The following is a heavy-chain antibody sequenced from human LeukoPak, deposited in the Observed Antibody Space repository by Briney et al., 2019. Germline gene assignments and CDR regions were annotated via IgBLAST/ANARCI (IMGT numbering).Heavy chain of an antibody. D-gene: IGHD5-18*01. CDR2: ISSSGSTI. CDR3: ARLKGETAMAPHLYYYYMDV. CDR1: GFTFSDYY. Sequence: PGGSLRLSCAASGFTFSDYYMSWFRQAPGKGLERVSYISSSGSTIYYADSVKGRFTISRDNAKNSLYLQMNSLRAEDTAVYYCARLKGETAMAPHLYYYYMDVWGKGTTVTVSS. J-gene: IGHJ6*03. V-gene: IGHV3-11*04.